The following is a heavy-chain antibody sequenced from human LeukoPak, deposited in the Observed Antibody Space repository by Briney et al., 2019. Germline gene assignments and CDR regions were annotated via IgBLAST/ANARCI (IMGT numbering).Heavy chain of an antibody. J-gene: IGHJ4*02. CDR2: ISYDGSNK. Sequence: GRSLRLSCAASGFTFSSYAMHWVRQAPGKGLEWVAVISYDGSNKYYADSVKGRFTISRDNSKNTLYLQMNSLRAEDTAMYYCAKGKDYYLEYWGQGTLVTVSS. V-gene: IGHV3-30*04. D-gene: IGHD3/OR15-3a*01. CDR3: AKGKDYYLEY. CDR1: GFTFSSYA.